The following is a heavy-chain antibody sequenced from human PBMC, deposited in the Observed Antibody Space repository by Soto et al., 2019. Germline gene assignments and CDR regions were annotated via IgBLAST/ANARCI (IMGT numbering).Heavy chain of an antibody. CDR2: ISGSGFKK. Sequence: SWGSLRLSCAASGFIFENFGMSWVRQAPGKGLEWISSISGSGFKKYYADSVKGRFTISRDNSKSTVYLELNNLSAEDTAVYHCAKNQGVELVPLATVDWFDPWGQGSVVTRLL. D-gene: IGHD1-26*01. CDR3: AKNQGVELVPLATVDWFDP. CDR1: GFIFENFG. V-gene: IGHV3-23*01. J-gene: IGHJ5*02.